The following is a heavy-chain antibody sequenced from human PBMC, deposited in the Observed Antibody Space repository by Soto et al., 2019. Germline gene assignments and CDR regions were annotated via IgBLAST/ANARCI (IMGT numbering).Heavy chain of an antibody. CDR1: SGSISSSNW. V-gene: IGHV4-4*02. Sequence: SETLSLTCAVSSGSISSSNWWSWVRQPPGKGLEWIGEIYHSGSTNYNPSLKSRVTISVDKSKNQFSLKLSSVTAADTAVYYCARDNYDFWSGPLYYGMDVWGQGTTVTVSS. CDR2: IYHSGST. D-gene: IGHD3-3*01. CDR3: ARDNYDFWSGPLYYGMDV. J-gene: IGHJ6*02.